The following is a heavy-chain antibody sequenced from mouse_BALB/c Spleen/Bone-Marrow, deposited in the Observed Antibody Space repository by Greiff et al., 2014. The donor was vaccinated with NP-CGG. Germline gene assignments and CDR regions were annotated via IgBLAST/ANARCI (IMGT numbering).Heavy chain of an antibody. D-gene: IGHD1-1*02. CDR2: ISDGGTYT. CDR1: GFTFSDFY. Sequence: EVQLVESGGGLVKLGGSLKLSCAASGFTFSDFYMFWFRRTPEKRLEWVATISDGGTYTYYPDSVKGRFTISRDNAKNNLYLQMSSLKSEDTAIYYCARSGERYGAMDYWGQGTSVTVSS. V-gene: IGHV5-4*02. CDR3: ARSGERYGAMDY. J-gene: IGHJ4*01.